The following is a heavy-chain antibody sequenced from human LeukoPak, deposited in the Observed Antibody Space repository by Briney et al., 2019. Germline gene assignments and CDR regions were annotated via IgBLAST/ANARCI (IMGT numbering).Heavy chain of an antibody. Sequence: SVKVSCKASGYTFTGYYMHWVRQAPGQGLEWMGGIIPIFGTANYAQKFQGRVTITADESTSTAYMELSSLRSEDTAVYYCARGMGYGLFYYYYGMDVWGQGTTVTVSS. CDR3: ARGMGYGLFYYYYGMDV. J-gene: IGHJ6*02. CDR2: IIPIFGTA. D-gene: IGHD5-18*01. V-gene: IGHV1-69*13. CDR1: GYTFTGYY.